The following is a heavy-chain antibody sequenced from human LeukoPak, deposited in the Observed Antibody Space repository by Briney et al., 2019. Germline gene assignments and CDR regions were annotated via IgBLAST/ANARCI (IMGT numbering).Heavy chain of an antibody. CDR1: GYTFTGYY. V-gene: IGHV1-2*02. Sequence: ASVKVSCKASGYTFTGYYMHWVRQAPGRGLEWMGWINLNSGGTNYAQKFQGRVTMTRDTSISTAYMELSRLRSDDTAVYYCARARPLIVVVPAAKNWFDPWGQGTLVTVSS. D-gene: IGHD2-2*01. CDR3: ARARPLIVVVPAAKNWFDP. J-gene: IGHJ5*02. CDR2: INLNSGGT.